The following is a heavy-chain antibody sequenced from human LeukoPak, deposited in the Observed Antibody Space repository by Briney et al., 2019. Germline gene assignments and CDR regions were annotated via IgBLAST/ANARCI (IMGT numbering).Heavy chain of an antibody. D-gene: IGHD3-10*01. V-gene: IGHV4-34*01. CDR3: ARYGSGTYSFDY. Sequence: SETLSLTCAVYGGSFSGYYWSWIRQPPGKGLEWIGEINHSGSTNYNPSLKSRVTISVDTSKNQFSLKLTSVTAADTAVYYCARYGSGTYSFDYWGQGTLAVVSS. J-gene: IGHJ4*02. CDR2: INHSGST. CDR1: GGSFSGYY.